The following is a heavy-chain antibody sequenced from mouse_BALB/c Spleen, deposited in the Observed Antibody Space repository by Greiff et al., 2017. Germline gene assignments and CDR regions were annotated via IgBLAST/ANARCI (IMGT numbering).Heavy chain of an antibody. CDR3: TSSKPAWFAY. V-gene: IGHV1-69*02. CDR1: GYTFTSYW. Sequence: QVQLQQPGAELVRPGASVKLSCKASGYTFTSYWINWVKQRPGQGLEWIGNIYPSDSYTNYNQKFKDKATLTVDKSSSTAYMQLSSPTSEDSAVYYCTSSKPAWFAYWGQGTLVTVSA. CDR2: IYPSDSYT. J-gene: IGHJ3*01.